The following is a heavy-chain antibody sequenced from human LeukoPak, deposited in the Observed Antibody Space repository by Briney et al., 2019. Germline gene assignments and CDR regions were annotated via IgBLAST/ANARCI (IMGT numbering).Heavy chain of an antibody. V-gene: IGHV3-7*01. D-gene: IGHD2-2*01. J-gene: IGHJ5*02. CDR1: GFTFNSYW. CDR2: IKEDGSAQ. Sequence: GSLRLSCAASGFTFNSYWMSWVRQAAGKGLEWVANIKEDGSAQYYVDSVKGRFTISRDNAKNSLNLQMNSLRAEDTAVYYCATSSNAPGNHWGQGTLVTVSS. CDR3: ATSSNAPGNH.